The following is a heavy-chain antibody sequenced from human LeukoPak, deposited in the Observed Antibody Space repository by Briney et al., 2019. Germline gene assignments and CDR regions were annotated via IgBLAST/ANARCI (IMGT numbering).Heavy chain of an antibody. V-gene: IGHV4-34*01. D-gene: IGHD3-9*01. Sequence: PSETLSLTCGVYGGSFSDYFWTWIRQPPGKGLEWIGEINQSGGTNYNPSLKSRVTISIDTSKNQFSLQLSSVTAADTAVYYCARGGDFLTGYYQLDYWGQGTLVTVSS. CDR2: INQSGGT. CDR3: ARGGDFLTGYYQLDY. CDR1: GGSFSDYF. J-gene: IGHJ4*02.